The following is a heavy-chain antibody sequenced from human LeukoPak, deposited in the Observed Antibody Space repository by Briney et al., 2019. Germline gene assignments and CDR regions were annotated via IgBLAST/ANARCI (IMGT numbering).Heavy chain of an antibody. J-gene: IGHJ5*02. D-gene: IGHD4-23*01. Sequence: PSETLSLTCTVSGGSISSSSYYWGWIRQPPGKGLEWIGSIYYSGSTYYNPSHKSRVTISVATSKNQFSLKLSSVTAADTAVYYCARDRLGYGGNSHWFDPWGQGTLVTVSS. CDR1: GGSISSSSYY. CDR3: ARDRLGYGGNSHWFDP. V-gene: IGHV4-39*07. CDR2: IYYSGST.